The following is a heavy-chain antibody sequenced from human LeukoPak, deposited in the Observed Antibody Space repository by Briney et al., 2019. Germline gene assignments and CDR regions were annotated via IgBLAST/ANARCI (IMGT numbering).Heavy chain of an antibody. CDR2: IYYSGST. Sequence: PSETLSLTCTVSGGSMSSYYWSWIRQPPGKGLEWIGYIYYSGSTNYNPSLKSRVAISVDTSKNQFSLKLSSVTAADTAVYYCARAVGYCSSTSCYAFDIWGQGTMVTVSS. J-gene: IGHJ3*02. V-gene: IGHV4-59*01. D-gene: IGHD2-2*03. CDR1: GGSMSSYY. CDR3: ARAVGYCSSTSCYAFDI.